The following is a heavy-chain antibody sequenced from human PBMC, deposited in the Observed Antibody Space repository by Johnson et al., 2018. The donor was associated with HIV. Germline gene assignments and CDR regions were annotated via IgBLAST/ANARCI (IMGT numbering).Heavy chain of an antibody. D-gene: IGHD3-22*01. Sequence: VQLVESGGGLVQRGGSLRLSCAASGFTFSNAWMSWVRQAPGKGLEWVGRIKSKTDGGTTDYAAPVQGRFTISRDDSKNTLYLQMNSLKTEDTAVYYCTTETYYYDSSGYYYGHAFDIWGQGTMVTVSS. V-gene: IGHV3-15*01. J-gene: IGHJ3*02. CDR3: TTETYYYDSSGYYYGHAFDI. CDR1: GFTFSNAW. CDR2: IKSKTDGGTT.